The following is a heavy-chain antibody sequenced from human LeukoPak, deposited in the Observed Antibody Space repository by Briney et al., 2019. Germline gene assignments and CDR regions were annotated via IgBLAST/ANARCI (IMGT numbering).Heavy chain of an antibody. CDR3: ARGRVGDVWGSYPRNRPYYFDY. CDR2: IYDSGST. CDR1: GGSISSGGYY. Sequence: SQTLSLTCTVSGGSISSGGYYWSWIRQHPGKGLEWIVYIYDSGSTYYNPSLKSRVTISVDTSKNQFSLKLSSVTAADTAVYYCARGRVGDVWGSYPRNRPYYFDYWGQGTLVTVSS. J-gene: IGHJ4*02. D-gene: IGHD3-16*02. V-gene: IGHV4-31*03.